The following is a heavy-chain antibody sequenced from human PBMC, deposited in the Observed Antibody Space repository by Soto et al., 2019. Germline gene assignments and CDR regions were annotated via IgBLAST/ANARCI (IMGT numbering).Heavy chain of an antibody. CDR1: GYSFTDYH. J-gene: IGHJ6*01. D-gene: IGHD2-8*01. V-gene: IGHV1-2*04. Sequence: ASVKVSCKASGYSFTDYHIHWVRQAPGQGLEWLGRINPKSGGTSTAQKFQGWVTMTRDRSISTVYLELTRLRPDDTAVYFCARGHSTDCSNGVCSFFYNHEMDVW. CDR3: ARGHSTDCSNGVCSFFYNHEMDV. CDR2: INPKSGGT.